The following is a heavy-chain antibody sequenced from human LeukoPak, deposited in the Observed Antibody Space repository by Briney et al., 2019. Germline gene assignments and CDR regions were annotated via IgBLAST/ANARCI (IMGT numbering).Heavy chain of an antibody. V-gene: IGHV3-23*01. CDR3: AKDFSALVATNPPLDY. Sequence: GGSLRLSCAASGFTFSSYGMHWVRQAPGKGLKWVSAISGSGGSTYYADSVKGRFTISRDNSKNTLYLQMNSLRAEDTAVYYCAKDFSALVATNPPLDYWGQGTLVTVSS. CDR2: ISGSGGST. D-gene: IGHD5-12*01. J-gene: IGHJ4*02. CDR1: GFTFSSYG.